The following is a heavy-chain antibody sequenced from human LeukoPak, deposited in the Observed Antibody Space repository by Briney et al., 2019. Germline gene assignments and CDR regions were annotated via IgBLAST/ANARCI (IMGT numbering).Heavy chain of an antibody. D-gene: IGHD6-19*01. CDR2: ISGSGGGT. Sequence: GGSLRLSCAASGFTFSSSPMSWLRQALGKGLEWVSAISGSGGGTYYADSVKGRFTISRDNSKNTLYLQMNSLRAEDTPVYYCAKHRGDGSGWYWGQGTLVTVSS. J-gene: IGHJ4*02. V-gene: IGHV3-23*01. CDR1: GFTFSSSP. CDR3: AKHRGDGSGWY.